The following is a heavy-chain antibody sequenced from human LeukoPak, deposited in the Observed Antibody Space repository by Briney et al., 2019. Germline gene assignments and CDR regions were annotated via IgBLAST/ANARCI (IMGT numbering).Heavy chain of an antibody. V-gene: IGHV3-23*01. J-gene: IGHJ6*02. CDR2: ISGSGGST. Sequence: PGGSLRLSCAASGFTFSSYAMSWVRQAPGKGLEWVSAISGSGGSTYYADSVKGRFTISRDNSKNTLYLQMNSLRAEDTDVYYCARDRRSYYGMDVWGQGTTVTVSS. CDR1: GFTFSSYA. D-gene: IGHD2-15*01. CDR3: ARDRRSYYGMDV.